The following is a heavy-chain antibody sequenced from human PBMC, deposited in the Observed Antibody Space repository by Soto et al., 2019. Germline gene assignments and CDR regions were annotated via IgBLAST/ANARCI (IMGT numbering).Heavy chain of an antibody. CDR2: INAGNGNT. J-gene: IGHJ4*02. CDR1: GYTFTSYA. V-gene: IGHV1-3*01. D-gene: IGHD1-7*01. Sequence: ASVKVSCKASGYTFTSYAMHWVRQAPGQRLEWMGWINAGNGNTKYSQKFQGRVTITRDTSASTAYMELSSLRSEDTAVYYCARLQASRYNWNYPTFDYWGQGTLVTVSS. CDR3: ARLQASRYNWNYPTFDY.